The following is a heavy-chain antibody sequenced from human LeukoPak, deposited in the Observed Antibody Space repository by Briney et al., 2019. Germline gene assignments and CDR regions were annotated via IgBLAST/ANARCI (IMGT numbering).Heavy chain of an antibody. CDR3: ARDWGSSSSDY. V-gene: IGHV3-30-3*01. J-gene: IGHJ4*02. CDR1: GFTFSSYA. CDR2: ISYDGSNK. Sequence: GRSLRLPCAASGFTFSSYAMHWVRQAPGKGLEWVAVISYDGSNKYYADSMKGRFTISRDNSKNTLYLQMNSLRAEDTAVYYCARDWGSSSSDYWGQGTLVTVSS. D-gene: IGHD6-6*01.